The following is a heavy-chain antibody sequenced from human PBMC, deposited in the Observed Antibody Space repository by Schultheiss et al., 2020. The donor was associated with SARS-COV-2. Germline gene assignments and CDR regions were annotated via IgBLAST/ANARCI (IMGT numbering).Heavy chain of an antibody. Sequence: GESLKISCAASGFTVSSNYMSWVRQAPGKGLEWVSVIYSGGSTYYADSVKGRFTISRDNSKNTLYLQMSSLRAEDTAVYYCVKAWSGYDLGGFDYWGQGTLVTVSS. D-gene: IGHD5-12*01. CDR1: GFTVSSNY. V-gene: IGHV3-53*05. CDR3: VKAWSGYDLGGFDY. J-gene: IGHJ4*02. CDR2: IYSGGST.